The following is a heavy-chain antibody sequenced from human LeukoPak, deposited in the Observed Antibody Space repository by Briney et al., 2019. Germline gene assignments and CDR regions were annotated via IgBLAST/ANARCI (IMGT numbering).Heavy chain of an antibody. CDR3: ARDRSLYSSTWYVPRDGFDI. Sequence: ASVKVSCKASGYTFTDYYIHWVRQAPGQGLEWMGWINPNSGVTNYAQKFQGRVTMTRDTSITTACMELSSLRSEDTAVYYCARDRSLYSSTWYVPRDGFDIWGQGTMVTVSS. J-gene: IGHJ3*02. CDR2: INPNSGVT. V-gene: IGHV1-2*02. D-gene: IGHD6-13*01. CDR1: GYTFTDYY.